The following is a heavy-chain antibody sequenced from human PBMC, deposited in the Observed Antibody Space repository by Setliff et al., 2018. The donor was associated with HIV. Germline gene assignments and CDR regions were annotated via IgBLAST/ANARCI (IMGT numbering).Heavy chain of an antibody. J-gene: IGHJ3*01. Sequence: GESLKISCQSSGYSFSSNWIAWVRQMPGEGLEWMGIIYPGDSDTRYSPSLQGQVSISVDMSLNTAYLQWRSLEASDTAMYYCARVMVGAYDAFDLWGQGTMVTVSS. CDR1: GYSFSSNW. CDR3: ARVMVGAYDAFDL. CDR2: IYPGDSDT. V-gene: IGHV5-51*01. D-gene: IGHD1-26*01.